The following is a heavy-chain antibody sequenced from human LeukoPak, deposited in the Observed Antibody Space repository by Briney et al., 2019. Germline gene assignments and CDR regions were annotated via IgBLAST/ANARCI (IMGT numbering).Heavy chain of an antibody. CDR1: GGTFSSYA. D-gene: IGHD3-10*01. J-gene: IGHJ4*02. CDR2: INPNSGGT. Sequence: ASVKVSCKASGGTFSSYAISWVRQAPGQGLEWMGWINPNSGGTNYAQKFQGRVTMTRDTSISTAYMELSRLRSDDTAVYYCARHYYGSGSYYYYFDYWGQGTLVTVSS. V-gene: IGHV1-2*02. CDR3: ARHYYGSGSYYYYFDY.